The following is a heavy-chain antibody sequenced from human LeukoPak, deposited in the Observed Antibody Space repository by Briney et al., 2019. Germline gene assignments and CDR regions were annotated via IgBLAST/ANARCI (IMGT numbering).Heavy chain of an antibody. CDR1: GGSISSSSYY. Sequence: PSETLSLTRTVSGGSISSSSYYWGWIRQPPGKGLEWIGSIYYSGSTYYNPSLKSRVTISVDTSKNQFSLKLSSVTAADTAVYYCARQLRYFDWRSRYFDYWGQGTLVTVSS. V-gene: IGHV4-39*01. D-gene: IGHD3-9*01. CDR2: IYYSGST. J-gene: IGHJ4*02. CDR3: ARQLRYFDWRSRYFDY.